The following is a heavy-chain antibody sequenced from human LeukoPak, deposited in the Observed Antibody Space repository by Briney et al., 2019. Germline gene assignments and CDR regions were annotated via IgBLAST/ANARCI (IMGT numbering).Heavy chain of an antibody. CDR1: GFTFINAW. J-gene: IGHJ4*02. Sequence: PGGSLRLSCAAPGFTFINAWMSWVRRAPGKGLEWVGRIKSKTDGGTSDYATPVKGRFTISRDDSKNTQYLQMDSLKTEDTAVYYCTTIPNRITMVRGLIGPSFDYWGQGTLVTVSS. CDR3: TTIPNRITMVRGLIGPSFDY. V-gene: IGHV3-15*01. D-gene: IGHD3-10*01. CDR2: IKSKTDGGTS.